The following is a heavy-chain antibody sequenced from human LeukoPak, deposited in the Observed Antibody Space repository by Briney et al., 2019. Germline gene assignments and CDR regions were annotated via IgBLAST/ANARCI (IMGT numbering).Heavy chain of an antibody. CDR2: IIPIFGTA. CDR3: ARNGAVAALGWFDP. J-gene: IGHJ5*02. CDR1: GGTFSSYA. D-gene: IGHD6-19*01. V-gene: IGHV1-69*13. Sequence: ASVKVSCKASGGTFSSYAISWVRQAPGQGLEWMGGIIPIFGTANYAQKFQGRVTITADESTSTAYMELSSLRSEDTAVYYCARNGAVAALGWFDPWGQGTLVTVSS.